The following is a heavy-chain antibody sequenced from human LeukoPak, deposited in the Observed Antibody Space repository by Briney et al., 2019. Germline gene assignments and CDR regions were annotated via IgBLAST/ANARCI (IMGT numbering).Heavy chain of an antibody. J-gene: IGHJ6*02. Sequence: SGGSLRLSCAASGFTFSSYGMHWVRQAPGKGLEWVAVMSYDGSNKYYADSVKGRFTISRDNSKNTLYLQMNSLRAEDTAVYYCVKDLGGIDYYGMDVWGQGTTVTVSS. V-gene: IGHV3-30*18. D-gene: IGHD1-14*01. CDR3: VKDLGGIDYYGMDV. CDR2: MSYDGSNK. CDR1: GFTFSSYG.